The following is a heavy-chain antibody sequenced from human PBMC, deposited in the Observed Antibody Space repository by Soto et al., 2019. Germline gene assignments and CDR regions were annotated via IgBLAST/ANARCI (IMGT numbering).Heavy chain of an antibody. Sequence: SETLSLTCTVSGGSISSYYWSWIRQPPGKGLEWIGYIYYSGSTNYNPSLKSRVTISVDTSKNQFSLKLSSVTAADTAVYYCARVKRYYYGSGSYYPFDYWGQGTLVTVS. CDR1: GGSISSYY. CDR2: IYYSGST. J-gene: IGHJ4*02. V-gene: IGHV4-59*01. D-gene: IGHD3-10*01. CDR3: ARVKRYYYGSGSYYPFDY.